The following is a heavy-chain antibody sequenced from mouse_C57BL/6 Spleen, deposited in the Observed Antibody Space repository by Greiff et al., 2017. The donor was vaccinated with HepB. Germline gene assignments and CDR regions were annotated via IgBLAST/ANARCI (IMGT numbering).Heavy chain of an antibody. CDR3: ARGPIYYYGSSYWYFDV. CDR1: GYSITSGYY. V-gene: IGHV3-6*01. Sequence: EVQLQESGPGLVKPSQSLSLTCSVTGYSITSGYYWNWIRQFPGNKLEWMGYISYDGSNNYNPSLKNRISITRDTSKNQFFLKLNSVTTEDTATYYCARGPIYYYGSSYWYFDVWGTGTTVTVSS. J-gene: IGHJ1*03. D-gene: IGHD1-1*01. CDR2: ISYDGSN.